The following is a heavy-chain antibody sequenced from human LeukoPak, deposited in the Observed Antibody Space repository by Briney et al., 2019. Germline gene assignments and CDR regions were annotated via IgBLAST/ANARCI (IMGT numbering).Heavy chain of an antibody. D-gene: IGHD3-22*01. CDR2: INHSGST. CDR1: GGSFSGYY. CDR3: ARAPAPGVVVVIPNNAFDI. J-gene: IGHJ3*02. Sequence: SETLSLTCAVYGGSFSGYYWSWIRQPPGKGLEWIGEINHSGSTNYNPSLKSRVTISVDTSKNQFSLKLSSVTAADTAVYYCARAPAPGVVVVIPNNAFDIWGQGTMVTVSS. V-gene: IGHV4-34*01.